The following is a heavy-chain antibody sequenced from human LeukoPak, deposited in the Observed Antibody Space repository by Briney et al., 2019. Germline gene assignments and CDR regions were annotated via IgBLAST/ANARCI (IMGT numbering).Heavy chain of an antibody. J-gene: IGHJ4*02. CDR3: ATEKAFAFDI. Sequence: GGSLRLSCAASGFTFTTYSMNWVRQAPGKGLQWVSYISITSRTTNYADSVKGRFTISRDSAKNSLYLQMNSLRDEDTAVYYCATEKAFAFDIWGQGTLVTVSS. CDR2: ISITSRTT. V-gene: IGHV3-48*02. CDR1: GFTFTTYS. D-gene: IGHD3-9*01.